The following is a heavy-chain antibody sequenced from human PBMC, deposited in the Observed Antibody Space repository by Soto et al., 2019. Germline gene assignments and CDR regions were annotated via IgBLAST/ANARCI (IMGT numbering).Heavy chain of an antibody. V-gene: IGHV4-31*03. J-gene: IGHJ5*02. CDR3: ARVARGVVVAASRGFDP. CDR2: IYYSGST. CDR1: GGSISSGGYY. Sequence: QVQLQESGPGLVKPSQTLSLTCTVSGGSISSGGYYWSWIRQHPGKGLEWIGYIYYSGSTYYNPSLKSRVTISVDTSKNQFSLKLSSVTAADTAVYYCARVARGVVVAASRGFDPWGQGTLVTVSS. D-gene: IGHD2-15*01.